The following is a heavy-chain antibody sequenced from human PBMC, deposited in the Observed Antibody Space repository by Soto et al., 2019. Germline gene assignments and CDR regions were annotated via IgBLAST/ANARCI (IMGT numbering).Heavy chain of an antibody. CDR3: AKGALVLTWGALDF. CDR1: GFTFSTYG. Sequence: QIQLVESGGGVVQPGKSLRLSCAASGFTFSTYGMHWVRQAPGKGLEWVAVISHDGSKQYYGDSVKGRFTISRDNSKNSLYLQMNNVKPEDIERDYGAKGALVLTWGALDFWGQGALVAVSS. D-gene: IGHD3-10*01. V-gene: IGHV3-30*18. J-gene: IGHJ3*01. CDR2: ISHDGSKQ.